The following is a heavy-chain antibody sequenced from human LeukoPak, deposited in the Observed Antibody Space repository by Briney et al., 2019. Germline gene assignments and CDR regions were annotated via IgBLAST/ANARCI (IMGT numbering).Heavy chain of an antibody. CDR1: GFTLSDHY. CDR2: TKNRANSHIT. V-gene: IGHV3-72*01. J-gene: IGHJ4*02. D-gene: IGHD3-3*01. CDR3: ASWDVLRFLEWGIGL. Sequence: GGSLRLSCVASGFTLSDHYMDWVRQAPGKGLEWISRTKNRANSHITQYAASVNGRFIASRDDSKNSLFLQMNSLRAEDTAVYYCASWDVLRFLEWGIGLWGQGTLVTVSS.